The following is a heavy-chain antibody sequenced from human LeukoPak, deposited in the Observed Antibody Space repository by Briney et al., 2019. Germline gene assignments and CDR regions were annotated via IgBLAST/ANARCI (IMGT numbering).Heavy chain of an antibody. Sequence: SETLSLTCTVSGGSINNYYWSWIRQPPGKGLEWLGYIYYSGSTNYNPSLKSRVTVSVDTSKNQFSLKLRSVTAADTAVYYCARESDYSSGYSLDYWGQGTLVTVSS. CDR2: IYYSGST. CDR1: GGSINNYY. D-gene: IGHD3-22*01. V-gene: IGHV4-59*01. J-gene: IGHJ4*02. CDR3: ARESDYSSGYSLDY.